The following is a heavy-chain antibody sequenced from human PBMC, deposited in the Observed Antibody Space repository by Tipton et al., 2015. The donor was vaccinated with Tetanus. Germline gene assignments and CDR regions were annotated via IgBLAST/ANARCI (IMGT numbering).Heavy chain of an antibody. Sequence: TLSLTCTVSGGSIRSGDHQWNWIRQPPGQGLEWLAYTSPSGRTNSNYSLKSRITISQDTSKNQFSLRLDSVTAADTAVYYCATDRRGPGEVRGLDNWGQGTLVTVSS. J-gene: IGHJ4*02. V-gene: IGHV4-61*08. CDR2: TSPSGRT. D-gene: IGHD3-10*01. CDR1: GGSIRSGDHQ. CDR3: ATDRRGPGEVRGLDN.